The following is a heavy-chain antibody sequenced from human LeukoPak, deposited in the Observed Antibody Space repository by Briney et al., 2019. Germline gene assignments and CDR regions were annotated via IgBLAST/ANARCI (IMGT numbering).Heavy chain of an antibody. J-gene: IGHJ4*02. D-gene: IGHD3-22*01. CDR2: ISGSGGST. V-gene: IGHV3-23*01. CDR3: ATPLDYYDRSDSHQGGD. Sequence: GGSLRLSCAASGFTFSSYAMSWVRQAPGKGLEWVSAISGSGGSTYYADSVKGRFTISRDNSKNTLYLQMNSLRAEDTAVYYCATPLDYYDRSDSHQGGDWGQGTLVTVSS. CDR1: GFTFSSYA.